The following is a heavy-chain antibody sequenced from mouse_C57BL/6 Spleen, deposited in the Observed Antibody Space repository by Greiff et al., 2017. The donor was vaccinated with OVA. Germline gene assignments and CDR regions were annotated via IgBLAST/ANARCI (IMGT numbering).Heavy chain of an antibody. D-gene: IGHD2-2*01. V-gene: IGHV1-55*01. Sequence: VKLQQPGAELVKPGASVKMSCKASGYTFTSYWITWVKQRPGQGLEWIGDIYPGSGSTNYNEKFKRQATLTVDTSSSTAYMQLSSLTSGDSSVYYCARGVNYYGYDKSRYYEAMDYWGQGTSVTVSS. J-gene: IGHJ4*01. CDR2: IYPGSGST. CDR3: ARGVNYYGYDKSRYYEAMDY. CDR1: GYTFTSYW.